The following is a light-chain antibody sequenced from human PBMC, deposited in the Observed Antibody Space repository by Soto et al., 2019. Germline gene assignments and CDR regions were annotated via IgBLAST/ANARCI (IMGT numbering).Light chain of an antibody. CDR2: DDS. CDR3: QVWDSSPDHVV. V-gene: IGLV3-21*02. Sequence: SYELTQPPSVSVAPGQTARITCGGNNIGSKSVHWYQQMAGQAPVLVVYDDSDRPSGIPERFSGSNSGNTATLTISRVEAGDEADYYCQVWDSSPDHVVFGGGTKLTVL. J-gene: IGLJ2*01. CDR1: NIGSKS.